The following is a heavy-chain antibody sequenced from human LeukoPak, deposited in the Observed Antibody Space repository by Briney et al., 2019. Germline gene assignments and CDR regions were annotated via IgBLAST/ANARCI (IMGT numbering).Heavy chain of an antibody. D-gene: IGHD2-2*02. CDR3: APSSPYTAGWFYFAY. CDR1: GYTFAAYF. Sequence: ASVKVSFTASGYTFAAYFMHWVRQAPGQGLEWMGWINPNNGDTNYAQKFQGRVSMTRDTSISTAYLELSRLRSDDTAVYYCAPSSPYTAGWFYFAYGGQGTRVTVSS. CDR2: INPNNGDT. V-gene: IGHV1-2*02. J-gene: IGHJ4*02.